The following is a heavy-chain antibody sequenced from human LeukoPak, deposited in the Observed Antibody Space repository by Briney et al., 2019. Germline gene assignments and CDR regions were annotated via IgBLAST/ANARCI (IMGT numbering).Heavy chain of an antibody. CDR1: GFIFRSYS. CDR2: IYGNGGDT. J-gene: IGHJ4*02. D-gene: IGHD1-26*01. Sequence: GGSLRLSCAASGFIFRSYSMNWARQAPGKALEGVSTIYGNGGDTKYIDSVKGRFTVSRDNSKHTLYLQMNSLRVDDTAVYYCARDSAAVGGHDFDYWGRGALVIVSS. CDR3: ARDSAAVGGHDFDY. V-gene: IGHV3-23*05.